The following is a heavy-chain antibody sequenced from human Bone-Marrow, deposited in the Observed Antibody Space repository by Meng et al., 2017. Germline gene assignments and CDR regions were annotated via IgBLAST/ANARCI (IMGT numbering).Heavy chain of an antibody. CDR3: ARAPPELLWFGECDV. D-gene: IGHD3-10*01. CDR1: GGTFTSYG. J-gene: IGHJ6*02. V-gene: IGHV1-18*01. CDR2: ISAYNGNT. Sequence: ASVKVSCKASGGTFTSYGISWVRQAPGQGLEWMGWISAYNGNTNYAQKLQGRVTMTTDTSTSTAYMELRSLRSDDTAVYYCARAPPELLWFGECDVWGQGTTVTVSS.